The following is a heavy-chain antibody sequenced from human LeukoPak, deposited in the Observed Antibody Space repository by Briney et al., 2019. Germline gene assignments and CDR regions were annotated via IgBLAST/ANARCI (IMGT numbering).Heavy chain of an antibody. J-gene: IGHJ4*02. CDR1: GFTFSGYG. Sequence: GGSLRLSCAASGFTFSGYGMHWVRQAPGKGLEWVTFIQYDGSNKYYADSVKGRFTVSRDDSKNTLYLQMNSLRPEDTAVYYCARGGCSSTSCYCAIWGQGTLVTVSS. V-gene: IGHV3-30*02. D-gene: IGHD2-2*01. CDR2: IQYDGSNK. CDR3: ARGGCSSTSCYCAI.